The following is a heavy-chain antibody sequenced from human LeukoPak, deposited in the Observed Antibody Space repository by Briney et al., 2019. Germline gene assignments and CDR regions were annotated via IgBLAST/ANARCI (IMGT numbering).Heavy chain of an antibody. CDR1: GGSISAYY. J-gene: IGHJ4*02. CDR2: INYNGIT. CDR3: ASQLGGTTFH. V-gene: IGHV4-59*01. D-gene: IGHD1/OR15-1a*01. Sequence: PSETLSLTCTVPGGSISAYYWSWIRQPPGKGLEWIGNINYNGITNYNPSLKSRVSISLDTSKNQFSLRLNSVTAAETAVYYCASQLGGTTFHWGQGTLVTVSS.